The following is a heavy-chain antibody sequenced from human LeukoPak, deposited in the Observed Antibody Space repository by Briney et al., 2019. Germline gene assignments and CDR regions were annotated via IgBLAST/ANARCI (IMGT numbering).Heavy chain of an antibody. CDR1: GFTFSSYS. D-gene: IGHD1-26*01. CDR2: ISSSSSYI. V-gene: IGHV3-21*01. CDR3: ARDSSSMGAIDY. Sequence: PGGSLRLSCAASGFTFSSYSMNWVRQAPGKGLEWVSSISSSSSYIYYADSVKGRFTISRDNAKNSLYLQMNSLGAEDTAVYYCARDSSSMGAIDYWGQGTLVTVSS. J-gene: IGHJ4*02.